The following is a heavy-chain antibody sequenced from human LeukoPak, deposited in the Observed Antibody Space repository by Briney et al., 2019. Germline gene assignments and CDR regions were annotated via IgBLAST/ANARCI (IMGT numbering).Heavy chain of an antibody. V-gene: IGHV3-23*01. J-gene: IGHJ4*02. CDR2: TRGSGDIT. D-gene: IGHD2-2*01. CDR3: AKRSGYCSLISCSHLFDS. CDR1: AFTFRSHS. Sequence: GTSLRLSCVASAFTFRSHSMSWVRQLDGRGLGWVSSTRGSGDITDYGGSVKGRFNISRDNSKNTLYLQMTSLRAEDTAVYYCAKRSGYCSLISCSHLFDSWGQGTLVTVSS.